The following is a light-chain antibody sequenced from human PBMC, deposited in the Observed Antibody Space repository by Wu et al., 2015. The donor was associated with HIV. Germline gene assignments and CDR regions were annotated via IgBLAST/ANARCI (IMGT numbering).Light chain of an antibody. Sequence: EIVLTQSPGTLSLSPGERATLSCRASQSLSSRNLAWYRQTPGQPPRLLIYGASSRATGIPDRFSGSGSGTDFTLTISRLEPEDFAVYYCQQYGSSPQTFGQGTKVEIK. J-gene: IGKJ1*01. CDR2: GAS. CDR3: QQYGSSPQT. CDR1: QSLSSRN. V-gene: IGKV3-20*01.